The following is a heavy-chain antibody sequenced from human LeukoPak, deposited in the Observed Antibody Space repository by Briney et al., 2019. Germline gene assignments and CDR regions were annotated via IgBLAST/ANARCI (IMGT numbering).Heavy chain of an antibody. D-gene: IGHD3-3*01. V-gene: IGHV1-69*13. CDR3: ARDTPRGDFWSGYYNYFDY. J-gene: IGHJ4*02. CDR1: GGTFSSYA. Sequence: ASVKVSCKASGGTFSSYAISWVRQAPGQGLEWMGGIIPIFGTANYAQKFQGRVTITADESTSTAYMELSSLRSEDTAVYYCARDTPRGDFWSGYYNYFDYWGQGTLVTVSS. CDR2: IIPIFGTA.